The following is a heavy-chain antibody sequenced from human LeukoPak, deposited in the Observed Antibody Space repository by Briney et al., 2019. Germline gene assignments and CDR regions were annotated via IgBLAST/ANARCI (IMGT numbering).Heavy chain of an antibody. CDR3: ARTSGAYSFYYFDY. CDR2: IYYSGTT. Sequence: ETLSLTCTVSGGSISSYYWSWIRQPPGKGLEWIGYIYYSGTTNYNPSLKSRVTISVDTSKNQFSLKLSSVTAADTAVYYCARTSGAYSFYYFDYWGQGTLVTVFS. D-gene: IGHD1-26*01. V-gene: IGHV4-59*08. J-gene: IGHJ4*02. CDR1: GGSISSYY.